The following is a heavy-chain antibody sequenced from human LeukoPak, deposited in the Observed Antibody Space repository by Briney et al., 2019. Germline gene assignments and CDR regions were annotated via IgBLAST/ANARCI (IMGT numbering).Heavy chain of an antibody. CDR3: ARGFRGDNFDY. CDR1: GGSISSSSYY. J-gene: IGHJ4*02. V-gene: IGHV4-39*07. Sequence: SSETLSLTCTVSGGSISSSSYYWGWIRQPPGKGLEWIGSIYYSGSTNYNPSLKSRVTISVDTSKNQFSLKLSSVTAADTAVYFCARGFRGDNFDYWGQGTLVTVSS. CDR2: IYYSGST. D-gene: IGHD7-27*01.